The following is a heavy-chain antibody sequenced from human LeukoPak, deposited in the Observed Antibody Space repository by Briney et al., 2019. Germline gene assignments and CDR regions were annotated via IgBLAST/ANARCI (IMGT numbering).Heavy chain of an antibody. CDR3: ATLIRRLLSPKYYFDY. CDR1: GFTFRSYW. J-gene: IGHJ4*02. Sequence: GGSLRLSCAASGFTFRSYWMSWVRQAPGKGLEWVANIKQDGTETYYADSVNGRFTISRDNAKNSLYLQMNSLTAEDTAVYYCATLIRRLLSPKYYFDYWGQGALVTVSA. CDR2: IKQDGTET. D-gene: IGHD2-8*01. V-gene: IGHV3-7*05.